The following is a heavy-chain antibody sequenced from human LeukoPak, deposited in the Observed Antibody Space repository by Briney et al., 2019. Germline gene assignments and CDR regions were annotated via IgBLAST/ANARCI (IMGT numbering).Heavy chain of an antibody. CDR3: AKDLYGDYDNDY. D-gene: IGHD4-17*01. CDR2: ISGSGSIT. J-gene: IGHJ4*02. V-gene: IGHV3-23*01. CDR1: GFPFSSYA. Sequence: GGSLTLSCAASGFPFSSYAMSWLRQAPGKGLEWVSDISGSGSITYYADSVKGRFTISRDNSKNTLYLQMNSLRAEDTAVYYCAKDLYGDYDNDYWGQGTLVTVSS.